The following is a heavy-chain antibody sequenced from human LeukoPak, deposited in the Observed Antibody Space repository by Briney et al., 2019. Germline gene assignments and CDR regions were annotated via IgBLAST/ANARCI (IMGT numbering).Heavy chain of an antibody. D-gene: IGHD2-15*01. V-gene: IGHV3-7*01. CDR1: GFTFSNYW. J-gene: IGHJ4*02. CDR2: IRQDGSDK. CDR3: ARFSRGNRDIGD. Sequence: GGSLRLSCAASGFTFSNYWMSWVRQAPGKGLEWMAIIRQDGSDKQYMDSVKGRFTISRDNAKNSLYLEMNSLRAEDTAVYFCARFSRGNRDIGDWGQGTLVTVSS.